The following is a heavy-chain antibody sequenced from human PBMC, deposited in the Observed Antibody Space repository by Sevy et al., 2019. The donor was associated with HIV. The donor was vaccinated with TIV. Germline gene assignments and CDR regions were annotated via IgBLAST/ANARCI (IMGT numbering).Heavy chain of an antibody. CDR2: IYYNGHI. D-gene: IGHD1-26*01. V-gene: IGHV4-59*08. J-gene: IGHJ4*02. CDR3: AGENAWGRGYS. Sequence: LSLTCTVSGGSITSLYWNWIRQPPGKGLEWIANIYYNGHINYNPSLKSRVTLSLDPSKNQFSLRLSSVTAADTAMYYCAGENAWGRGYSWGQGTLVTVSS. CDR1: GGSITSLY.